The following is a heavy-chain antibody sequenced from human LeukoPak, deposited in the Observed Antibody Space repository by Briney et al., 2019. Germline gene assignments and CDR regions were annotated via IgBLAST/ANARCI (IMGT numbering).Heavy chain of an antibody. Sequence: GGSLGLSCAASGFTVSSNYMSWVRQAPGKGLEWVSVIYSGGSTYYADSVKGRFTISRDNSKNTVYLQMTSLRAEDTAVYYCARGYYHILTGDYYFDYGGQEPRVTVSS. CDR2: IYSGGST. V-gene: IGHV3-53*01. CDR1: GFTVSSNY. D-gene: IGHD3-9*01. J-gene: IGHJ4*02. CDR3: ARGYYHILTGDYYFDY.